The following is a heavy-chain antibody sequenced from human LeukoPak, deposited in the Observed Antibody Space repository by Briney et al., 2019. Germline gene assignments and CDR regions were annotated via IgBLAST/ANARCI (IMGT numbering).Heavy chain of an antibody. J-gene: IGHJ4*02. D-gene: IGHD4-17*01. CDR2: INPDSGGT. V-gene: IGHV1-2*04. CDR3: ARGLGDYGDYDY. CDR1: GYTFTNYY. Sequence: ASVKVSCKASGYTFTNYYMHWVRQAPGQGLEWMGWINPDSGGTNYAQKFQGWVTMTRDTSISTAYIELSRLRSDDAAVYYCARGLGDYGDYDYWGQGTLVTVSS.